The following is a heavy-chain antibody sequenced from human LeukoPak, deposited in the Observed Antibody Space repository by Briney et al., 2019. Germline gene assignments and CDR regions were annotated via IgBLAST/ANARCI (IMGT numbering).Heavy chain of an antibody. CDR1: GFTVSSNY. CDR3: AKASGGYSYGRSWTFDY. D-gene: IGHD5-18*01. V-gene: IGHV3-66*01. Sequence: GGSLRLSCAASGFTVSSNYMSWVRQAPGKGMEWVSVFYPEGTTSYADSVKGRFTISRDNSKNTLYLQMNSLRAEDTAVYYCAKASGGYSYGRSWTFDYWGQGTLVTVSS. J-gene: IGHJ4*02. CDR2: FYPEGTT.